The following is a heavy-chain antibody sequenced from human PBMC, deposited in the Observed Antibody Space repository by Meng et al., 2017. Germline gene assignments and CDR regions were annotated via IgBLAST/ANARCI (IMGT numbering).Heavy chain of an antibody. CDR1: GFTFSDYY. CDR3: ARYGTTVTTRPGMDV. Sequence: GESLKISCAASGFTFSDYYMSWIRQAPGKGLEWVSYISSSVSTIYYADSVKGRFTISRDNAKNSLYLQMNSLRAEDTAVYYCARYGTTVTTRPGMDVWGQGTTVTVSS. V-gene: IGHV3-11*01. D-gene: IGHD4-17*01. CDR2: ISSSVSTI. J-gene: IGHJ6*02.